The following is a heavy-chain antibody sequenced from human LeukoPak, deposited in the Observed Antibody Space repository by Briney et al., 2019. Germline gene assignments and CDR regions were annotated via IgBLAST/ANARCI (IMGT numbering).Heavy chain of an antibody. CDR1: GFSFSNSW. CDR3: ASDPYLANIWTGYTHY. J-gene: IGHJ4*02. Sequence: PGGSLRLSCAASGFSFSNSWTHWVRQAPGKGLVWVSRINSDGTTTYYADSVKGRFTISRDNAKNTLFLQMNSLRPEDTALYYCASDPYLANIWTGYTHYWGQGTLVTVSS. CDR2: INSDGTTT. D-gene: IGHD3-9*01. V-gene: IGHV3-74*01.